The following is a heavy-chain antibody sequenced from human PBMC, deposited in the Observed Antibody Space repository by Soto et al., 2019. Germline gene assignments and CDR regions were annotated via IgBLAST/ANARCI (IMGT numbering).Heavy chain of an antibody. D-gene: IGHD1-1*01. V-gene: IGHV4-31*02. J-gene: IGHJ3*02. CDR1: GGSITTGGRY. CDR2: IYYSGNT. Sequence: QVRLQEWGPGLVKPSQTLSLKCSVSGGSITTGGRYWSWIRQLPGKGLEWIGDIYYSGNTYYNAALQSRVTHSVEAAKNQFSLNRSSVTAADTAVYYCAQALGFTGGDGFDIWGQGRLVTVSS. CDR3: AQALGFTGGDGFDI.